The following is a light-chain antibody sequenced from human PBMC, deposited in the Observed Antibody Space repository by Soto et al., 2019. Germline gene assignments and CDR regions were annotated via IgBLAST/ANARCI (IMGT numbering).Light chain of an antibody. V-gene: IGKV3-15*01. CDR2: GAS. J-gene: IGKJ4*01. Sequence: EIVMTQSPATLSVSPGERATLSCRASQSVSSNLAWYQQKPGQAPRLLIYGASTRATGIPARFSGSGSGTEFTLTISSLQSEDFAVYYCQQYDNPLTCGGGPKGAIK. CDR3: QQYDNPLT. CDR1: QSVSSN.